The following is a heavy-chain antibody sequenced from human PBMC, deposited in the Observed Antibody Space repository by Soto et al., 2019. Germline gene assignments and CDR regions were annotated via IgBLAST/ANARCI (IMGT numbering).Heavy chain of an antibody. CDR2: ISGSGGST. CDR3: AKSLTGDYRSSFDS. D-gene: IGHD4-17*01. J-gene: IGHJ4*02. V-gene: IGHV3-23*01. Sequence: GGSLRLSCAASGFTFSSYAMRWVRQAPGKGLEWVSAISGSGGSTYYADSVKGRFTISRDNSKNTLYLQMTGLRADDTAVYYWAKSLTGDYRSSFDSWGQGTLITVS. CDR1: GFTFSSYA.